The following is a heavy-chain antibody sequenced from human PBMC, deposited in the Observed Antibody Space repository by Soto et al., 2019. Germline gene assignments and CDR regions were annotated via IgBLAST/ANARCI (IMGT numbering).Heavy chain of an antibody. CDR3: ARHQGLLWFGEFNY. J-gene: IGHJ4*02. D-gene: IGHD3-10*01. CDR1: GYSFTSYW. CDR2: IDPSDSYT. Sequence: EYLKISCKVSGYSFTSYWVSWVRQMPGKGLEWMGRIDPSDSYTNYSPSFQGHVTISADKSISTAYLQWSSLKASDTAMYYCARHQGLLWFGEFNYWGQGTLVTVSS. V-gene: IGHV5-10-1*01.